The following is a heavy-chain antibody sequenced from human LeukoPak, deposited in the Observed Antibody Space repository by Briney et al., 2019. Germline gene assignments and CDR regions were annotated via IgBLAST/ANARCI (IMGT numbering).Heavy chain of an antibody. D-gene: IGHD2-8*01. V-gene: IGHV4-39*07. CDR2: IYYSGST. CDR3: ARGGIVLMVYAIANYYYMDV. Sequence: SETLSLTCTVSGGSISSSSYYWGWIRQPPGKGLEWIGSIYYSGSTYYNPSLKSRVTISVDTSKNQFSLKLSSVTAADTAVYYCARGGIVLMVYAIANYYYMDVWGKGTTVTVSS. J-gene: IGHJ6*03. CDR1: GGSISSSSYY.